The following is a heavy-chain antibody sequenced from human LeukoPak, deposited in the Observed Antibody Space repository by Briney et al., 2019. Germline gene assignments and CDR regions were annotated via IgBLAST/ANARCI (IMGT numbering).Heavy chain of an antibody. Sequence: PGGSLRLSCAASGFTFSNAWMSWVRQAPGKGREWVGRIKSKTDGGTTDYAGPVKGRFTISRDDSKNTLYLQMNSLKSEDTAVYYCTTDPGVSITMVRGVIILDNWGQGTPVTVSS. CDR2: IKSKTDGGTT. CDR3: TTDPGVSITMVRGVIILDN. D-gene: IGHD3-10*01. CDR1: GFTFSNAW. J-gene: IGHJ4*02. V-gene: IGHV3-15*01.